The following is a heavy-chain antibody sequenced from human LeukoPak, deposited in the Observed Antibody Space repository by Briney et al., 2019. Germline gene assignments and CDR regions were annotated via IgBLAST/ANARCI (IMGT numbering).Heavy chain of an antibody. Sequence: SSETLPLTCTVSGGSISSGDYYWSWIRQPPGKGLEWIGYIYYSGSTYYNPSLKSRVTISVDTSKNQFSLKLSSVTAADTAVYYCARDRRNYDILTGYLEDDYYYGMDVWGQGTTVTVSS. J-gene: IGHJ6*02. V-gene: IGHV4-30-4*01. CDR3: ARDRRNYDILTGYLEDDYYYGMDV. D-gene: IGHD3-9*01. CDR2: IYYSGST. CDR1: GGSISSGDYY.